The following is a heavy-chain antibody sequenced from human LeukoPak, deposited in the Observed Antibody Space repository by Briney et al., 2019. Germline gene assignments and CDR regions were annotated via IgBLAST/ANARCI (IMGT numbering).Heavy chain of an antibody. D-gene: IGHD2-21*02. CDR1: GFTFSSYG. V-gene: IGHV3-30*02. J-gene: IGHJ4*02. Sequence: GGSLRLSCAASGFTFSSYGMHWVRQAPGKGLEWVAVIWYDGSNKYYADSVKGRYTISRDNSKNTLYMQMNSLRAEDTAVYYCAKDRDGGVTGIAYWGQGTLVTVSS. CDR3: AKDRDGGVTGIAY. CDR2: IWYDGSNK.